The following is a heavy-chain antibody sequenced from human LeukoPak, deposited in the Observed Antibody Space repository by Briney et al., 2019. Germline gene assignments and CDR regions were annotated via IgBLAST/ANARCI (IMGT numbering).Heavy chain of an antibody. V-gene: IGHV4-34*01. Sequence: PGRSLRLSCAASGFAFSNFGMHWVRQAPGKGLEWIGEINHSGSTNYNPSLKSRVTISVDTSKNQFSLKLSSVTAADTAVYYCARGPRDIITIFGVVIMGSFDYWGQGTLVTVSS. J-gene: IGHJ4*02. CDR2: INHSGST. CDR1: GFAFSNFG. D-gene: IGHD3-3*01. CDR3: ARGPRDIITIFGVVIMGSFDY.